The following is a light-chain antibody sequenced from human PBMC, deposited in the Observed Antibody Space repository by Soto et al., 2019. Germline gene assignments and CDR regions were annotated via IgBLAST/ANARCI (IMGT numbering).Light chain of an antibody. CDR1: QGISNY. V-gene: IGKV1-9*01. CDR2: TAS. CDR3: QQLYTYTLT. J-gene: IGKJ4*01. Sequence: IQMNQSPSSMSASVGNRVTITCRASQGISNYLAWYQQKPGKAPKVLIYTASTLQSGVPSRFSGSGSGTEFTLTITRLQTEDFAAYYCQQLYTYTLTFCGGPKVHI.